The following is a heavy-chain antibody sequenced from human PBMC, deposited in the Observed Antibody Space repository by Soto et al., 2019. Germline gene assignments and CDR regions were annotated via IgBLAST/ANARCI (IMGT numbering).Heavy chain of an antibody. CDR1: GGSISSYY. D-gene: IGHD1-26*01. CDR3: ARLVGATPGLDYYYGMDV. J-gene: IGHJ6*02. Sequence: TVSGGSISSYYWSWIRRPPGKGLEWIGYIYYSGSTNYNPSLKSRVTISVDTSKNQFSLKLSSVTAADTAVYYCARLVGATPGLDYYYGMDVWGQGTTVTVSS. CDR2: IYYSGST. V-gene: IGHV4-59*01.